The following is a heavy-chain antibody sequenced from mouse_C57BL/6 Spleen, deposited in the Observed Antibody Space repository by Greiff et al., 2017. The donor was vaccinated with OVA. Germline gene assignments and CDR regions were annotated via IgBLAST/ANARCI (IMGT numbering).Heavy chain of an antibody. Sequence: VQLQQSGAELVRPGASVKLSCTASGFNIKDDYMHWVKQRPEQGLEWIGWIDPENGDTEYASKFQGKATITADTSSNTAYLQLSSLTSEDTAVYYCTPYYGSSYGGYFGVWGTGTTVTVSS. V-gene: IGHV14-4*01. D-gene: IGHD1-1*01. CDR1: GFNIKDDY. CDR3: TPYYGSSYGGYFGV. J-gene: IGHJ1*03. CDR2: IDPENGDT.